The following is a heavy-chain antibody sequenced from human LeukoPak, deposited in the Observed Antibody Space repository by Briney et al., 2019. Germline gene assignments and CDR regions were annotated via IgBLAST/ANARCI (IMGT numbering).Heavy chain of an antibody. Sequence: GGSLRLSCAASGFTFSGYWMHWVRQAPGKGLVWASRISSDGSSTSYADSVKGRFTISRDNAKNTLYLQMTSLRAEDTAVYYCARGESGSYYYWGQGTLVTVSS. CDR2: ISSDGSST. V-gene: IGHV3-74*01. D-gene: IGHD1-26*01. J-gene: IGHJ4*02. CDR3: ARGESGSYYY. CDR1: GFTFSGYW.